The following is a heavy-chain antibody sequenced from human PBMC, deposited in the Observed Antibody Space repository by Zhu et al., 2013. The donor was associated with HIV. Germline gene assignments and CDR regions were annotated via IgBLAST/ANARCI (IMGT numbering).Heavy chain of an antibody. CDR3: ARAAAAAHYYGMDV. Sequence: QVQLQESGPGLVKPSETLSLTCAVSGYSITSGYYWGWIRQPPGKGLECIGYIYHSGSTYYNPSLKSRVTISVDTSKNQFSLKLSSVTAADTAVYYCARAAAAAHYYGMDVWGQGTTGHRL. CDR1: GYSITSGYY. CDR2: IYHSGST. D-gene: IGHD6-13*01. V-gene: IGHV4-38-2*01. J-gene: IGHJ6*02.